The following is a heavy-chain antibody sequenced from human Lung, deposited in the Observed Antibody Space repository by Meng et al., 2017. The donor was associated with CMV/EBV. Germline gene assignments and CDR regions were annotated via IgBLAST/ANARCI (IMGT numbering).Heavy chain of an antibody. J-gene: IGHJ4*02. CDR2: INHSGSI. CDR3: ARNAYSGTYYGPGGFDL. D-gene: IGHD3-10*01. Sequence: GTIRSLNWWSWHRQSPGEGLEFIGEINHSGSINYNPSLRTRLTISVDKSNSQFSLRLTSATAADTAVYYCARNAYSGTYYGPGGFDLWGQGILVTVSS. CDR1: GTIRSLNW. V-gene: IGHV4-4*02.